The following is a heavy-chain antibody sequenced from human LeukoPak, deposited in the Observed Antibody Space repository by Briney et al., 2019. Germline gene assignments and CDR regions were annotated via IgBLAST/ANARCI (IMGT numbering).Heavy chain of an antibody. CDR1: GLSFSGYY. V-gene: IGHV4-34*01. Sequence: SETLSLTCAVYGLSFSGYYWTWIRQPPGKGLEWIGENNHSGSTNYNPSLKSRVTISVDTSKNQFSLKLSSVTAADTAVYYCARPRITMVRGVRHYYYMDVWGKGTTVTISS. J-gene: IGHJ6*03. CDR3: ARPRITMVRGVRHYYYMDV. CDR2: NNHSGST. D-gene: IGHD3-10*01.